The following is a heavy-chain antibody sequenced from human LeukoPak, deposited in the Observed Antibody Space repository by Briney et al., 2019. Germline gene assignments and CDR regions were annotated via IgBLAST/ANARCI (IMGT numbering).Heavy chain of an antibody. J-gene: IGHJ6*02. Sequence: PGGSLRLSCAASGFTFSSYWMSWVRQAPGKGLEWVGNIKQDGSEKYYVDSVKGRFTISRDNAKNSLYLQMNSLRAEDTAVYYCASSHYYGSGSYYYYYYGMDVWGQGTTVTVSS. CDR3: ASSHYYGSGSYYYYYYGMDV. V-gene: IGHV3-7*01. CDR1: GFTFSSYW. CDR2: IKQDGSEK. D-gene: IGHD3-10*01.